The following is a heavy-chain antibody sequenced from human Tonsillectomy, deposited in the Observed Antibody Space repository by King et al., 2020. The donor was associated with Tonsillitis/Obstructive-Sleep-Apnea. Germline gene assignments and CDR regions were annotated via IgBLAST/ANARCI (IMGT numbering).Heavy chain of an antibody. D-gene: IGHD4-23*01. CDR2: ISSSSSYI. CDR3: ARGGAAVVSGVDY. J-gene: IGHJ4*02. CDR1: GFTFRSYS. V-gene: IGHV3-21*01. Sequence: VQLVESGGGLVKPEGSLRLSCAASGFTFRSYSMNWVRHAPGRGLEWVSSISSSSSYIYYADSVKGRFTISRDNAKNSLYLQMDSLRAEDTAVYYCARGGAAVVSGVDYWGQGALVTVSS.